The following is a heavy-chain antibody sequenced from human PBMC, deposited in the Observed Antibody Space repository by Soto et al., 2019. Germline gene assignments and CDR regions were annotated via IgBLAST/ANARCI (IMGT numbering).Heavy chain of an antibody. CDR2: ISAYNGNT. Sequence: GASVKVSCKASGYTFTSYGISWVRQAPGQGLEWMGWISAYNGNTNYAQKLQGRVTMTTDTSTSTAYMELRSLRSDDTAVYYCARIRSYYYDSSGYYYEQRDLDYWGQGTLVTVSS. CDR3: ARIRSYYYDSSGYYYEQRDLDY. CDR1: GYTFTSYG. V-gene: IGHV1-18*01. J-gene: IGHJ4*02. D-gene: IGHD3-22*01.